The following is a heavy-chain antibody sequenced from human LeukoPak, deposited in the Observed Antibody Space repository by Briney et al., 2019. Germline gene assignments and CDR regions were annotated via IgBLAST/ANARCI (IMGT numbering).Heavy chain of an antibody. CDR2: ISSSSSYI. Sequence: GGSLRLSCAASGFTFSSYPMNWVRQAPGKGLEWVSSISSSSSYIFYADSVKGRFTISRDNAKNSLYLQMNSLRAEDIAVYYCARVQGIAVAGYFDYWGQGTLVTVSS. CDR1: GFTFSSYP. CDR3: ARVQGIAVAGYFDY. J-gene: IGHJ4*02. D-gene: IGHD6-19*01. V-gene: IGHV3-21*03.